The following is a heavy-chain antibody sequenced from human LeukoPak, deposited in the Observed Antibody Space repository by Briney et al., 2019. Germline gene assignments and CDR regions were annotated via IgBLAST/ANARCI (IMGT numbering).Heavy chain of an antibody. V-gene: IGHV3-23*01. Sequence: GGSLTLSCAASGFTFSSYAMSWVRQAPGQGLEWVSAISGSGGSTYYADSVKGPFTTSRDNSKNTLYLQTNSLGAEDTAVYYCAKDREEGDTVAVPIPGGFDYWGQGTLVTVSS. CDR3: AKDREEGDTVAVPIPGGFDY. CDR1: GFTFSSYA. D-gene: IGHD2-2*01. J-gene: IGHJ4*02. CDR2: ISGSGGST.